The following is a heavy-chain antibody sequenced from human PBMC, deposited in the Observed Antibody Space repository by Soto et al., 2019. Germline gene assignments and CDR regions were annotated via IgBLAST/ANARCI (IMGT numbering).Heavy chain of an antibody. CDR1: GGSISSGCYY. CDR2: IYYSRST. Sequence: SETLSLTCPVSGGSISSGCYYWSWIRQHPGKGLEWIGYIYYSRSTYYNPSLKSRVTISVDTSKNQFSLKLSSVTAADTAVYYCARLDSSGDGWGSVWFDPWGQGTLVTVSS. J-gene: IGHJ5*02. D-gene: IGHD6-19*01. V-gene: IGHV4-31*03. CDR3: ARLDSSGDGWGSVWFDP.